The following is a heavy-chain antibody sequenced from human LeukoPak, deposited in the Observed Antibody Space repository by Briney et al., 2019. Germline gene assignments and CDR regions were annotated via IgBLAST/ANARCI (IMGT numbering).Heavy chain of an antibody. CDR3: ARVLPVASRDY. V-gene: IGHV3-7*01. D-gene: IGHD2-2*01. CDR2: IKQDGSDK. J-gene: IGHJ4*02. Sequence: GGSLRLSCAASGFTFSNAWMSWVRQAPGQGLEWVANIKQDGSDKFYVDSVKGRFTISRDNAKNSMYLQMSSLRAEDTAIYYCARVLPVASRDYWGQGTLVTVSS. CDR1: GFTFSNAW.